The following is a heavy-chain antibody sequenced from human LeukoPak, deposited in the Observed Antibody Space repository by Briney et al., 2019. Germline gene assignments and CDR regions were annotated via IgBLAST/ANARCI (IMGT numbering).Heavy chain of an antibody. CDR1: GYTFTSYY. J-gene: IGHJ6*04. V-gene: IGHV1-46*01. CDR3: ARTYYYGSGSRYYYGMDV. CDR2: INPSGGST. Sequence: ASVKVSCKASGYTFTSYYMHWVRQVPGQGLEWMGIINPSGGSTSYAQKFQGRVTMTRDTSTSTVYMELSSLRSEDTAVYYCARTYYYGSGSRYYYGMDVWGKGTTVTVSS. D-gene: IGHD3-10*01.